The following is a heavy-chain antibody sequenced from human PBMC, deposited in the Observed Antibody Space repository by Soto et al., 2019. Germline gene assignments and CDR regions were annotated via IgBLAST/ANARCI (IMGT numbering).Heavy chain of an antibody. CDR3: ARDPDYYGSGSYGVDY. D-gene: IGHD3-10*01. CDR1: GFTFSSYA. CDR2: ISYDGSNK. V-gene: IGHV3-30-3*01. J-gene: IGHJ4*02. Sequence: VGSLRLSCAASGFTFSSYAMHWVRQAPGKGLEWVAVISYDGSNKYYADSVKGRFTISRDNSKNTLYLQMNSLRAEDTAVYYCARDPDYYGSGSYGVDYWGQGTLVTVSS.